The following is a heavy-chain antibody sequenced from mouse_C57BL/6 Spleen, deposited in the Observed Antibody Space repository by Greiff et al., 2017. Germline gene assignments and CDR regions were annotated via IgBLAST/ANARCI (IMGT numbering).Heavy chain of an antibody. CDR2: INPSNGGT. CDR1: GYTFTSYW. J-gene: IGHJ3*01. V-gene: IGHV1-53*01. CDR3: ASGGNGNYHAWFAY. Sequence: QVQLQQSGTELVKPGASVKLSCKASGYTFTSYWMHWVKQRPGQGLEWIGNINPSNGGTNYNEKFKSKATLTVDKSSSTAYMQLSSLTSEDSAVYYCASGGNGNYHAWFAYWGQGTLVTVSA. D-gene: IGHD2-1*01.